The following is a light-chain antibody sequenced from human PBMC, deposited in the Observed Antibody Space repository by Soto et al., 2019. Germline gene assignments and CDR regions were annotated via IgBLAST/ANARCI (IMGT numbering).Light chain of an antibody. CDR3: HQDDSWT. CDR1: QTVGSS. CDR2: DSS. V-gene: IGKV3-11*01. Sequence: EIVLTQSPATLSSSPGERATLSCRASQTVGSSLAWYQQKPGQAPRLLINDSSNRATGIPARFSGSGSGTDFTLTISSLEPEDFAVYYCHQDDSWTFGQGTKVDNK. J-gene: IGKJ1*01.